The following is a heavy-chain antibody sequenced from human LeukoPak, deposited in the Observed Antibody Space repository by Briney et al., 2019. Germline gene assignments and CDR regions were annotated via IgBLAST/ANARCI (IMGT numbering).Heavy chain of an antibody. CDR3: ARSSEGRYYYDSSGFSYYYYYMDV. CDR1: GGSISSYY. CDR2: IYYSGST. V-gene: IGHV4-59*01. J-gene: IGHJ6*03. D-gene: IGHD3-22*01. Sequence: SETLSLTCTVSGGSISSYYWSWIRQPPGKGLEWIGYIYYSGSTYYNPSLRSRVTISVDTSKNQFSLKLSSATAADTAVYYCARSSEGRYYYDSSGFSYYYYYMDVWGKGTTVTISS.